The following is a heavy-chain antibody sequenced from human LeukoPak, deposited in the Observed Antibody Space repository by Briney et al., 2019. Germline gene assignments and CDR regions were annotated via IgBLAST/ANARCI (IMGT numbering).Heavy chain of an antibody. J-gene: IGHJ4*02. V-gene: IGHV4-59*01. Sequence: ASETLSLTCTVSGGSISSYYWSWNRQPPGKGLEWIGYIYYSGSTNYNPSLKSRVTISVDTSKNQFSLKLSSVTAADTAVYYCARIFSYYGSGSYFDYWGQGTLVTVSS. CDR1: GGSISSYY. D-gene: IGHD3-10*01. CDR2: IYYSGST. CDR3: ARIFSYYGSGSYFDY.